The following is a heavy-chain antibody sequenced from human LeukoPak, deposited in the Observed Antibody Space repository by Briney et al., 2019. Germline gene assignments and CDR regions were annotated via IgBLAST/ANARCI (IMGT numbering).Heavy chain of an antibody. CDR1: GFTFSSYG. CDR3: ASCPYAPGVYYYYMDV. J-gene: IGHJ6*03. V-gene: IGHV3-30*02. D-gene: IGHD2-2*01. CDR2: IRYDGSNK. Sequence: GGSLRLSCAASGFTFSSYGMHWVRQAPGKGLEWVAFIRYDGSNKYYADSVKGRFTISRDNSKNTLYLQMNSLRAEDTAVYYCASCPYAPGVYYYYMDVWGKGTTVTVSS.